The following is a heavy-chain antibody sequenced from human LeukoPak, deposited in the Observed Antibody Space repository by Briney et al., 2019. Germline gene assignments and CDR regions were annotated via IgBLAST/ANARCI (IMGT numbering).Heavy chain of an antibody. V-gene: IGHV4-34*01. Sequence: SETRSLTCAVYGGSFTNYYWSWIRQPPGKGLEWIGEINHSGSSKYNPSLKSRVTISIDTSKNQLSLKLSSVTAADTAVYYCARIRNFVVVVAAPRDYYYYMDVWGKGTTVTISS. D-gene: IGHD2-15*01. CDR2: INHSGSS. CDR3: ARIRNFVVVVAAPRDYYYYMDV. J-gene: IGHJ6*03. CDR1: GGSFTNYY.